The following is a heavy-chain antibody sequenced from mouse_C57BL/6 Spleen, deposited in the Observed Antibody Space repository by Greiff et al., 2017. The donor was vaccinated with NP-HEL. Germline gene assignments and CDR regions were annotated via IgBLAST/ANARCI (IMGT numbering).Heavy chain of an antibody. CDR3: ARDGDSAWFAY. J-gene: IGHJ3*01. D-gene: IGHD3-1*01. CDR2: ISYSGST. Sequence: EVQRVESGPGMVKPSQSLSLTCTVTGYSITSGYDWHWIRHFPGNKLEWMGYISYSGSTNYNPSLKSRISITHDTSKNHFFLKLNSVTTEDTATYDWARDGDSAWFAYWGQGTLVTVSA. CDR1: GYSITSGYD. V-gene: IGHV3-1*01.